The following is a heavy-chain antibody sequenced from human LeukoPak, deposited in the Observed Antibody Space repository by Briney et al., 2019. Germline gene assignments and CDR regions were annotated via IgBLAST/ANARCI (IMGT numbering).Heavy chain of an antibody. CDR1: GFTFNTYA. Sequence: GGSLRLSCAASGFTFNTYAMSWVRQAPGKGLEWVSAISGSGGSTYYADSVKGRFTISRDNSKNTLYLQMNSLRAEDTAVYYCAKLTDWTNCGMDVWGQGTTVTVSS. CDR3: AKLTDWTNCGMDV. J-gene: IGHJ6*02. V-gene: IGHV3-23*01. CDR2: ISGSGGST. D-gene: IGHD3-9*01.